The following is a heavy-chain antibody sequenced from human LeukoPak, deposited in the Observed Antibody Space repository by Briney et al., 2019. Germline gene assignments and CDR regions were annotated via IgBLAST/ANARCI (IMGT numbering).Heavy chain of an antibody. CDR3: ARGRYYYDSSGYYDY. D-gene: IGHD3-22*01. V-gene: IGHV4-59*12. CDR1: GTSITRTY. Sequence: SETLSLTCTVSGTSITRTYWSWIRQPPGRGLESVGYVYDTGDTNYNPSLKSRVTMSLDTSKNQFSLTLSSVTAADTAVYYCARGRYYYDSSGYYDYWGQGTLVTVSS. CDR2: VYDTGDT. J-gene: IGHJ4*02.